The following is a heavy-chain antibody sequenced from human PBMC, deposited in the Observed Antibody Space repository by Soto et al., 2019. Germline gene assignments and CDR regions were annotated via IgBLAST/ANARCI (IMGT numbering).Heavy chain of an antibody. Sequence: QVQLQESGSGLVKPSQTLSLTCAVSGGSLSTGGCSWSWVRLPPGRALEWIGYIFDTGKTYYSASLKSRVTMSVDRAQNQFSLRLESVTAAATAIYFCACLAGYNRYFDLWGRGTLVTVSS. J-gene: IGHJ2*01. CDR1: GGSLSTGGCS. D-gene: IGHD5-12*01. V-gene: IGHV4-30-2*01. CDR2: IFDTGKT. CDR3: ACLAGYNRYFDL.